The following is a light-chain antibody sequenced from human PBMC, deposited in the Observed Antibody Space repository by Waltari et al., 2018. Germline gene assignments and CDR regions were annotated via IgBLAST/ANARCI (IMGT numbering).Light chain of an antibody. J-gene: IGKJ1*01. CDR2: WAS. CDR1: QNILYSDNNRND. CDR3: QQYYTSPPWT. Sequence: DIVMTQSPESLAVSLGERATTNCKSSQNILYSDNNRNDLAWYQQKPGQPPKVLIYWASSRESGVSDRFSGSGSGTDFTRTINSLQAEDVAVYYCQQYYTSPPWTFGQGTKVEI. V-gene: IGKV4-1*01.